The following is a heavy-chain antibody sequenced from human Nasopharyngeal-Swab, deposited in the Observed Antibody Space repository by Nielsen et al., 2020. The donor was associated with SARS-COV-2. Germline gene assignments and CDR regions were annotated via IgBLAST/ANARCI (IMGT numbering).Heavy chain of an antibody. Sequence: GESPKISCAASGFIFSDSAIHWVRPASGKGLEWVGRIRSKGNSYATAYAASVKGRFTISRDDSKNTAYLQMNSLITEDTAVYYCTRCGGSCYTGKDYWGQGTLVTVSS. CDR2: IRSKGNSYAT. V-gene: IGHV3-73*01. J-gene: IGHJ4*02. CDR1: GFIFSDSA. CDR3: TRCGGSCYTGKDY. D-gene: IGHD2-15*01.